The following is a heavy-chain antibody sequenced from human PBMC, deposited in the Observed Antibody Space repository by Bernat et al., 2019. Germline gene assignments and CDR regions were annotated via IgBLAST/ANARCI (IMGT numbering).Heavy chain of an antibody. Sequence: EVQLVESGGGLVQPGGSLRLSCAASGFTFSSYAMSWVRQAPGKGLEWVSAISGSGDSTYYADSVKGRFTISRDNSKNTLYLQMNSLRAEDTAVYYCVRQLAHPNAFDIWGQGTMVTVSS. CDR3: VRQLAHPNAFDI. D-gene: IGHD6-6*01. CDR1: GFTFSSYA. V-gene: IGHV3-23*04. J-gene: IGHJ3*02. CDR2: ISGSGDST.